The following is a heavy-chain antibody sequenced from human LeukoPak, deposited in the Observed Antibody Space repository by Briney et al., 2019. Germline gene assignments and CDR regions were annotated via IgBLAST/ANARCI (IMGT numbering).Heavy chain of an antibody. CDR1: GYTFTGYY. Sequence: ASVKVSCKASGYTFTGYYMHWVRQAPGQGLEWMGWINPNSGGTNYAQKFQGWVTMTRDTSISTAYMELSRLRSDDTAVYYCARENSYYYYMDVWGKGTTVTVSS. CDR3: ARENSYYYYMDV. J-gene: IGHJ6*03. CDR2: INPNSGGT. V-gene: IGHV1-2*04.